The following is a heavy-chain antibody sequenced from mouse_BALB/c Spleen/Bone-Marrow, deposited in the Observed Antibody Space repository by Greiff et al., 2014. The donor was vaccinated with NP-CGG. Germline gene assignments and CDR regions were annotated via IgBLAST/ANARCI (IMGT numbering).Heavy chain of an antibody. D-gene: IGHD2-4*01. J-gene: IGHJ4*01. CDR1: GFSLAGYG. CDR2: IWGDGST. Sequence: VKLVESGPGLVAPSQSLSITCTVSGFSLAGYGVNWVRQPPGKGLEWLGMIWGDGSTEYNSALKSRLSISKDNSKSQVFLKMDSLQTDDTANYYCARPIMIKDYAMDYWGQGTSVTVSS. V-gene: IGHV2-6-7*01. CDR3: ARPIMIKDYAMDY.